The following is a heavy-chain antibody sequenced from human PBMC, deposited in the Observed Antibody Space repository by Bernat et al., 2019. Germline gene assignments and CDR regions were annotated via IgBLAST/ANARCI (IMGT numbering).Heavy chain of an antibody. J-gene: IGHJ4*02. Sequence: EVQLLESGGGLVQPGGSLRLSCAASGFTFSSYAMSWVRQAPGKGLEWVSAISGSGGSTYYADSVKGRFTISRDNSKNTLYLQMNSLRAEDTAVYYCAKGVIDVMGPYYDILTGYYTSGAHFDYWGQGTLVTVSS. V-gene: IGHV3-23*01. CDR3: AKGVIDVMGPYYDILTGYYTSGAHFDY. CDR1: GFTFSSYA. CDR2: ISGSGGST. D-gene: IGHD3-9*01.